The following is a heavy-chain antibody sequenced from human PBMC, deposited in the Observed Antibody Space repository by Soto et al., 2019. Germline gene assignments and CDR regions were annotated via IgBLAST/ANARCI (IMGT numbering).Heavy chain of an antibody. Sequence: QVQLVQSGAEVRKPGSSVKVSCKAPGGTFSTYIISWVRQAPGQGLEWMGRIIPIPDITNYAQKFQGRVTVTAARSTSTAYMELTSLKSDDTAVYSCARDRITTRGDAFDLWGQGTMVTVSS. V-gene: IGHV1-69*08. D-gene: IGHD3-3*01. J-gene: IGHJ3*01. CDR2: IIPIPDIT. CDR3: ARDRITTRGDAFDL. CDR1: GGTFSTYI.